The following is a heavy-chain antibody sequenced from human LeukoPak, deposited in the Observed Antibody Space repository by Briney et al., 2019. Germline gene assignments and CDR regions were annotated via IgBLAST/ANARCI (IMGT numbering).Heavy chain of an antibody. Sequence: SETLSLTCTVSGGSISSGGYYWSWIRQHPGKGLEWIGYIYYSGSTYYNPSLKSRVTISVDTSENQFSLKLSSVTAADTAVYYCARVLRLSPAPRAVGYWGQGTLVTVSS. D-gene: IGHD3-3*01. J-gene: IGHJ4*02. CDR3: ARVLRLSPAPRAVGY. CDR1: GGSISSGGYY. CDR2: IYYSGST. V-gene: IGHV4-31*03.